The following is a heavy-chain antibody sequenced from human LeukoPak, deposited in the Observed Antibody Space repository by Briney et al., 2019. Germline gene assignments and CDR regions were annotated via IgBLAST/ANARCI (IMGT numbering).Heavy chain of an antibody. CDR3: ARDARGTYCSGGRRYRNFYYYGKGV. Sequence: SEALSLTCTVSGGSISSYYWSWIRQPAGKGLEWIGRIYTSGSTNYNPSLKSRVTMSVDTSKNQFSLKLSSVTAADTAVYYCARDARGTYCSGGRRYRNFYYYGKGVWGQGTKVNVSS. J-gene: IGHJ6*02. CDR2: IYTSGST. V-gene: IGHV4-4*07. CDR1: GGSISSYY. D-gene: IGHD2-15*01.